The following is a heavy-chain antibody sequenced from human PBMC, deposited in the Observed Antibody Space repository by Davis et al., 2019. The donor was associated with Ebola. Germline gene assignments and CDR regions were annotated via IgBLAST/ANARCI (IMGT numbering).Heavy chain of an antibody. V-gene: IGHV4-59*11. CDR2: IYYSGST. CDR1: GGSISSHY. Sequence: PSETLSLTCTVSGGSISSHYWSWIRQPPGKGLEWIGYIYYSGSTNYNPSLKSRVTISVDTSKNQFSLKLSSVTAADTAVYYCARAVTKKTPFDYWGQGTLVTVSS. D-gene: IGHD4-11*01. CDR3: ARAVTKKTPFDY. J-gene: IGHJ4*02.